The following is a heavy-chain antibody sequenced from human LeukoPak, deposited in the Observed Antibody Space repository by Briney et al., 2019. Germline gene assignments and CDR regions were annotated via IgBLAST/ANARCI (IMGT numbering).Heavy chain of an antibody. J-gene: IGHJ5*02. CDR3: ARDVPGYDFWRGNWFDP. Sequence: ASVKVSCKASGYTFTGYYMHWVRQAPGQGLEWMGWMNPNSGNTGYAQKFQGRVTMTRNTSISTAYMELSSLRSDDTAVYYCARDVPGYDFWRGNWFDPWGQGTLVTVSS. D-gene: IGHD3-3*01. CDR2: MNPNSGNT. CDR1: GYTFTGYY. V-gene: IGHV1-8*02.